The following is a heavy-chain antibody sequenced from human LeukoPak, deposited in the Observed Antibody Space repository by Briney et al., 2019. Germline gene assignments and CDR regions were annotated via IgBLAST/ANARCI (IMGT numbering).Heavy chain of an antibody. Sequence: PGGSLRLSCAASGFTFSSYAMHWVRQAPGKGLEWVAVISYDGSNKYYAGSVKGRFTISRDNSKNTLYLQMNSLRAEDTALYYCARDSDRTYYYDTSGMDYWGQGTLVTVSS. D-gene: IGHD3-22*01. CDR3: ARDSDRTYYYDTSGMDY. CDR2: ISYDGSNK. V-gene: IGHV3-30-3*01. J-gene: IGHJ4*02. CDR1: GFTFSSYA.